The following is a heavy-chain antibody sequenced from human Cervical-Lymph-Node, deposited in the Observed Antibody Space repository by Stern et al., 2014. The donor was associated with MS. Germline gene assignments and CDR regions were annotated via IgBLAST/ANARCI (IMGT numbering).Heavy chain of an antibody. V-gene: IGHV1-58*01. CDR1: GFTFTSSA. CDR2: IVLGSGKT. J-gene: IGHJ3*02. D-gene: IGHD3-22*01. Sequence: QVQLVQSGPEVKKPGTSVKVSCKASGFTFTSSAVQWVRQARGQRLEWMGWIVLGSGKTNYAQKFQDRCTIIMDRSTSTGYMELGSLRSEDTAVYYCAAVPDYYDSSGYDAFDIWGQGTMVTVSS. CDR3: AAVPDYYDSSGYDAFDI.